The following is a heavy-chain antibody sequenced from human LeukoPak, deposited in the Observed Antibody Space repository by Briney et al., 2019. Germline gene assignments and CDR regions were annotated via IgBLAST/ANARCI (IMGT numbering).Heavy chain of an antibody. V-gene: IGHV3-21*01. J-gene: IGHJ3*02. CDR2: ISSSSSYI. Sequence: GGSLRLSCAASGFTFSSYSMNWVRQAPGKGLEWVSSISSSSSYIYYADSVKGRFTISRDNAKNSLYLQMNSLRAEDTAVYYCATDEGYCSSTSCYTSAFDICGQGTMVTVSS. CDR3: ATDEGYCSSTSCYTSAFDI. D-gene: IGHD2-2*02. CDR1: GFTFSSYS.